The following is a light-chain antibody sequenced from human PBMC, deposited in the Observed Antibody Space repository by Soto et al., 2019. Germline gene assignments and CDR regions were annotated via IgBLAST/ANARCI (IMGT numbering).Light chain of an antibody. CDR2: DAS. CDR3: LQDDSFPLT. CDR1: QGIRND. V-gene: IGKV1-6*01. J-gene: IGKJ4*01. Sequence: AIQMTQSPSSLSASVGDRVTITCRASQGIRNDLSWYQQIPGRAPKLLIYDASRLQSGVPSRFSCSGSGTDFTLTISSLQPEDFGTYYCLQDDSFPLTFGGGTKVE.